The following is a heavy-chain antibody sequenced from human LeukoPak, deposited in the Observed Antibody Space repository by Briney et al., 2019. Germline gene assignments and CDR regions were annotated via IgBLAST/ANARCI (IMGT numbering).Heavy chain of an antibody. D-gene: IGHD2-2*01. V-gene: IGHV1-8*01. Sequence: ASVKVSCKASGYTFTSYDINWVRQATGQGLEWMGWMNPNSGNTGYAQKFQGRVTMTRNTSISTAYMELSSLRSEDTAVYYCARGVVVVPAAMGEYYYYCMDVWGKGTTVTVSS. CDR3: ARGVVVVPAAMGEYYYYCMDV. CDR2: MNPNSGNT. J-gene: IGHJ6*03. CDR1: GYTFTSYD.